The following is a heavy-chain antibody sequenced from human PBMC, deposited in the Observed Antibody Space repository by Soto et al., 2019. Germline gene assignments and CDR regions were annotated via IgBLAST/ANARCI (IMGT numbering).Heavy chain of an antibody. CDR2: ISAYNGNT. CDR1: GYTFTSYG. V-gene: IGHV1-18*04. J-gene: IGHJ5*02. CDR3: ARSGNYYDSSAMNWFDP. Sequence: ASVKVSCKASGYTFTSYGISWVRQAPGQGLEWMGWISAYNGNTNYAQKLQGRVTMTTDTSTSTAYMELRSLRSDDTAVYYCARSGNYYDSSAMNWFDPWGQGTLVTVSS. D-gene: IGHD3-22*01.